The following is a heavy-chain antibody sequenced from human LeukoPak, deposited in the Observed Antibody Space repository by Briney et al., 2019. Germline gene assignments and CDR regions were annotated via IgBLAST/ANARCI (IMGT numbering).Heavy chain of an antibody. J-gene: IGHJ4*02. CDR2: ITTNSAK. D-gene: IGHD2-2*01. Sequence: PGGSLRLSCAASGFSLSDCGISWARQAPGKGLEWISYITTNSAKFYADSVRGRIAISRDNDKNSVYLQMNSLRDEDTAVYYCTRGRYQFLGPNDSWGQGSLVTVSS. V-gene: IGHV3-48*02. CDR3: TRGRYQFLGPNDS. CDR1: GFSLSDCG.